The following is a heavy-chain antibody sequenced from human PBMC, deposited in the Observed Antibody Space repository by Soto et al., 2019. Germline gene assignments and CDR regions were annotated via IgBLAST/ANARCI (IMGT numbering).Heavy chain of an antibody. D-gene: IGHD3-16*01. V-gene: IGHV4-4*02. CDR2: IFHRGDT. CDR1: GGSVSSKKW. Sequence: QVLLQESGPGLVKASGTLSLTCALSGGSVSSKKWWTWVRQTPGKGLEWIGEIFHRGDTNYNALLKSRVTISIDKSRNQVSLTLTSVTAADTAVYYCASYVGTGGYGAFDIWGQGTVVTVSS. CDR3: ASYVGTGGYGAFDI. J-gene: IGHJ3*02.